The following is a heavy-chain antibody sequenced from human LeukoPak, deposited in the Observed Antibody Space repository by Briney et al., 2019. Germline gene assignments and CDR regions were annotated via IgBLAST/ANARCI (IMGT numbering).Heavy chain of an antibody. Sequence: SETLSLTCIVSGGSISSYYWSWIRQPPGKGLEWIGYIYYSGSTNYNPSLKSRVTISVDTSKNQFSLKLSSVTAADTAVYYCARGHDFWSGYYGYWGQGTLVTVSS. CDR3: ARGHDFWSGYYGY. CDR1: GGSISSYY. CDR2: IYYSGST. J-gene: IGHJ4*02. V-gene: IGHV4-59*08. D-gene: IGHD3-3*01.